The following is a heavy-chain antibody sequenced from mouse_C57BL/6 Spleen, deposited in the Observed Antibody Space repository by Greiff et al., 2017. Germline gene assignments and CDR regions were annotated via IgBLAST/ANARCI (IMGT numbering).Heavy chain of an antibody. Sequence: QVQLQQPGAELVKPGASVKLSCKASGYTFTSYWMHWVKQRPGQGLEWIGMIHPNSGSTNYNEKFKSKATLTVDKSSSTAYMQFSSLTSDDSAVYYCARSCYDDGTEYFDVWGTGTTVTVSS. CDR3: ARSCYDDGTEYFDV. CDR1: GYTFTSYW. D-gene: IGHD2-3*01. J-gene: IGHJ1*03. V-gene: IGHV1-64*01. CDR2: IHPNSGST.